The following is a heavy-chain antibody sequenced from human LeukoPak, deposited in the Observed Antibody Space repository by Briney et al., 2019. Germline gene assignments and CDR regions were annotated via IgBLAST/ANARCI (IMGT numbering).Heavy chain of an antibody. Sequence: PGGSLRLSCAASGFTFSSYEMNWVRQAPGKGLEWVSAISGSGGNTYYADSVKGRFTISRDNSKNTLYLQMNSLRAEDTAVYYCAKSGGSCYERYSSCHHDAFDIWGQGTMVTVSS. CDR1: GFTFSSYE. CDR2: ISGSGGNT. D-gene: IGHD2-15*01. J-gene: IGHJ3*02. V-gene: IGHV3-23*01. CDR3: AKSGGSCYERYSSCHHDAFDI.